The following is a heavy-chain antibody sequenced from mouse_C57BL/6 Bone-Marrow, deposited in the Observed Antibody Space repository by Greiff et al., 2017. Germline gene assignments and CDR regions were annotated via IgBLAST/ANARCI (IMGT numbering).Heavy chain of an antibody. V-gene: IGHV1-26*01. CDR3: ARGDTTVVEGFYCFDY. CDR2: INPNNGGT. J-gene: IGHJ2*01. CDR1: GYTFTDYY. D-gene: IGHD1-1*01. Sequence: EVQLQQPGPELVKPGASVKISCKASGYTFTDYYMNWVKQSHGKSLEWIGDINPNNGGTSYNQKFKGKATLTVDKSSSTAYMELRSLTSEDSAVYCCARGDTTVVEGFYCFDYWGNGTTRTVSS.